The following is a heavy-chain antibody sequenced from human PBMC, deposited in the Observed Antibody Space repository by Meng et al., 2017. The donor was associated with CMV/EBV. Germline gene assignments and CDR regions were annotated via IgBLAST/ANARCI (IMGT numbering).Heavy chain of an antibody. Sequence: GESLKISCAASGFTFSSYAMHWVRQAPGKGLEWVSVISYDGSNNYYADSVKGRFTISRDNSKNTLYLQMNSLRAEDTDIYFCAKSRGGYGSGCYYTFDSWGQGTLVTVSS. CDR3: AKSRGGYGSGCYYTFDS. CDR1: GFTFSSYA. V-gene: IGHV3-30*04. D-gene: IGHD3-10*01. CDR2: ISYDGSNN. J-gene: IGHJ4*02.